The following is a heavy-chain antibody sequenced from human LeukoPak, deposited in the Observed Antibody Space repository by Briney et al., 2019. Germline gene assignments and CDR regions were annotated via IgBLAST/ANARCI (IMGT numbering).Heavy chain of an antibody. CDR1: GYTFTSYA. Sequence: ASVKVSWKAFGYTFTSYAMNWVRQAPGQGLEWMGWINTHTGNPTYAQGFTGRFVFSLDTSVSTAYLQISSLKAEDTAVYYCARDSSPIRHLIAVADGYYFDYWGQGTLVTVSS. J-gene: IGHJ4*02. D-gene: IGHD6-19*01. CDR2: INTHTGNP. V-gene: IGHV7-4-1*02. CDR3: ARDSSPIRHLIAVADGYYFDY.